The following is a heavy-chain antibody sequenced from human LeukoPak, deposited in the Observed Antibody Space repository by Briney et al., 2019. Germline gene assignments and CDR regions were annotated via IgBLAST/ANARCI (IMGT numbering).Heavy chain of an antibody. V-gene: IGHV1-24*01. Sequence: GASVKVSCKVSGYTLTELSMHWVRQAPGKGLEWMGGFDPEDGETIYAQKFQGRVTMTTDTSTSTAYMELRSLRSDDTAVYYCARVRYSSSWYPTNYYYMDVWGKGTTVTVSS. CDR1: GYTLTELS. J-gene: IGHJ6*03. D-gene: IGHD6-13*01. CDR3: ARVRYSSSWYPTNYYYMDV. CDR2: FDPEDGET.